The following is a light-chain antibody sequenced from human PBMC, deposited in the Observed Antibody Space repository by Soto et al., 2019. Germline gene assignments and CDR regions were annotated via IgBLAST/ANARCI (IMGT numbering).Light chain of an antibody. J-gene: IGKJ4*01. V-gene: IGKV3D-20*02. Sequence: EVVLTQSPGTVSLSPGERATLSCRASQSITSSYIAWYQQKPGQAPRLLIYDASNRATGIPARFSGSGSGTDFTLTISSLEPEDFAVYYCQQRSNWPLTFGGGTKVEIK. CDR2: DAS. CDR3: QQRSNWPLT. CDR1: QSITSSY.